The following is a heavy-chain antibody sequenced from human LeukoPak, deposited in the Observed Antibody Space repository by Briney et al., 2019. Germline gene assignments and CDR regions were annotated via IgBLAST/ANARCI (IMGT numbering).Heavy chain of an antibody. CDR2: IYYSGST. J-gene: IGHJ1*01. Sequence: SETLSLTCTVSGGSISSYYWSWIRQPPGKGLEWIGYIYYSGSTNYNPSLKSRVTISVDTSKNQFSLKLSSVTAADTAVYYCARLDCGGDCYSRYFVQHWGQGTLVTVSS. V-gene: IGHV4-59*12. CDR1: GGSISSYY. D-gene: IGHD2-21*02. CDR3: ARLDCGGDCYSRYFVQH.